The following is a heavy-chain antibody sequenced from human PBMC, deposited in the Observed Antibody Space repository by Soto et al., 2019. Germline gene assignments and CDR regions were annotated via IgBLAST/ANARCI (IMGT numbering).Heavy chain of an antibody. CDR3: ARGLGAFEY. Sequence: QVQLVQSGAEVKKPGASVKVSCKASGYTFTGYGISWVRQAPGQGLEWMSWITVYNGNTNYAPKFQGRVTMTTDTSTSTAFLELRNLRSDDTAVYSCARGLGAFEYWGQGTLVTVSS. J-gene: IGHJ4*02. V-gene: IGHV1-18*04. CDR1: GYTFTGYG. CDR2: ITVYNGNT. D-gene: IGHD1-26*01.